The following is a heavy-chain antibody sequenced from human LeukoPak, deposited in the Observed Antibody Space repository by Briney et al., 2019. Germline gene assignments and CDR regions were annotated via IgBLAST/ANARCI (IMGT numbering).Heavy chain of an antibody. D-gene: IGHD3-16*01. J-gene: IGHJ2*01. CDR2: IYYSGST. V-gene: IGHV4-59*01. CDR3: ARVLRRSSYSYFDL. CDR1: GGSISSYY. Sequence: SETLSLTCTVSGGSISSYYWSWIRQPPGKGLEWIGYIYYSGSTNYNPSLKSRVTISVDASKNQFSLKLSSVTAADTAVYYCARVLRRSSYSYFDLWGRGTLVTVSS.